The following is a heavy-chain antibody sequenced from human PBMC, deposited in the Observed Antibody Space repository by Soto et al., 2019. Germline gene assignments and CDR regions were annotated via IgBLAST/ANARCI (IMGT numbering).Heavy chain of an antibody. J-gene: IGHJ5*02. D-gene: IGHD2-15*01. CDR2: ISTYDDKT. Sequence: QVQLVQSGAEVKTPGASVKVSCRASGYSFRTHGISWVRQAPGQGLEWMGWISTYDDKTNFPQKFQGRITMITDTSTSTAYMELRSLRSDDTAVYFCARDLGYCNSSGCFRNWFDPWGQGTLVTVSS. CDR1: GYSFRTHG. CDR3: ARDLGYCNSSGCFRNWFDP. V-gene: IGHV1-18*01.